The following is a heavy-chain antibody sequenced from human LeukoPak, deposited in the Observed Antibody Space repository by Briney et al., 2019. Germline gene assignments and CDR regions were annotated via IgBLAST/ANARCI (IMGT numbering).Heavy chain of an antibody. CDR2: ISYDGSNK. V-gene: IGHV3-30*18. D-gene: IGHD3-9*01. CDR1: GFTFSSYW. CDR3: AKSHVSTATGTGRYFDY. J-gene: IGHJ4*02. Sequence: GGSLRLSCAASGFTFSSYWMHWVRQAPGKGLEWVAVISYDGSNKYYADSVKGRFTISRDNSKNTLYLQMNSLRAEDTAVYYCAKSHVSTATGTGRYFDYWGQGTLVTVSS.